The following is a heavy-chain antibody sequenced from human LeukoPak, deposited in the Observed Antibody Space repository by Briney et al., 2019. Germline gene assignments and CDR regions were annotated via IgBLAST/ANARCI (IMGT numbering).Heavy chain of an antibody. D-gene: IGHD3-22*01. J-gene: IGHJ4*02. CDR3: ARSPRDYYDSSGYYYFDY. V-gene: IGHV3-53*01. CDR2: IYNGGAT. CDR1: GFIVSNYY. Sequence: GGSLRLSCAASGFIVSNYYMNWVRQAPGKGLECVSVIYNGGATYYADSVKGRFTISRDNSKNTLYLQMNSLRAEDTAVYFCARSPRDYYDSSGYYYFDYWGQGTLVTVSS.